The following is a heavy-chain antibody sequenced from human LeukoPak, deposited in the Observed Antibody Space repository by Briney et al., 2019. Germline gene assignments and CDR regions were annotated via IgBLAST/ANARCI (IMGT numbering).Heavy chain of an antibody. J-gene: IGHJ5*02. D-gene: IGHD6-6*01. CDR2: VYYIGTT. V-gene: IGHV4-61*01. Sequence: SETLSLACTVSGGSIKSPTSYWSWIRQAPGKGLEWIGNVYYIGTTTYNSSLQSRVTISVDTSKNQFSLEMASVTPEDTALYYCARNTSSSPWFDPWGQGTLVIVSS. CDR3: ARNTSSSPWFDP. CDR1: GGSIKSPTSY.